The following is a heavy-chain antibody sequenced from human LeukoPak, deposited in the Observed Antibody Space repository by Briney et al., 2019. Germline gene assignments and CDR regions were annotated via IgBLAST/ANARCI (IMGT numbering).Heavy chain of an antibody. CDR2: ITPHNHNA. CDR1: GYTFKKYG. D-gene: IGHD3-3*01. CDR3: ARFSISYDLYYYYYMDV. J-gene: IGHJ6*03. V-gene: IGHV1-18*01. Sequence: ALVKVSCKASGYTFKKYGINWVRQAPGQGLEWLGWITPHNHNAIYAQKLQGRVTMTTDTSTRTAYMDLRSLGSDDTAVYYCARFSISYDLYYYYYMDVWGKGTTVTVSS.